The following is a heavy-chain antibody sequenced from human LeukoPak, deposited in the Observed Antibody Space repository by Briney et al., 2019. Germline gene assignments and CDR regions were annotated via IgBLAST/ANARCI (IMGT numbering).Heavy chain of an antibody. V-gene: IGHV1-2*02. CDR1: RYTFTNFY. D-gene: IGHD1-20*01. CDR3: AKDLGYNWTPHYMDA. Sequence: SVKVSCKASRYTFTNFYMHWVRQAPGQGLEWMGYINPITGDTNYAQKFQGRVSMTRDTSISTAYVELSRLRFDDTAVYYCAKDLGYNWTPHYMDAWGTGTTVTVSS. J-gene: IGHJ6*03. CDR2: INPITGDT.